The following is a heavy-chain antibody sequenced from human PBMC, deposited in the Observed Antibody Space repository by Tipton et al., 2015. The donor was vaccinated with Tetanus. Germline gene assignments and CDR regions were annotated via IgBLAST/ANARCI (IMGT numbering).Heavy chain of an antibody. CDR1: EFTFSTYS. Sequence: VQLVQSGGGLVKPGGSLRVSCVVSEFTFSTYSMNWVRQAPGKGLEWVAAISGSRLTPYYADSVKGRFTISRDNSKNTLSLQLNSLRADDTAIYYCAKEALGVLNLWGNGTTVIVSS. CDR2: ISGSRLTP. CDR3: AKEALGVLNL. V-gene: IGHV3-23*04. D-gene: IGHD1-14*01. J-gene: IGHJ6*04.